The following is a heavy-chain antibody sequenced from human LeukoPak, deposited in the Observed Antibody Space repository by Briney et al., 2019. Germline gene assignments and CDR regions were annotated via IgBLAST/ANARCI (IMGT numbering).Heavy chain of an antibody. CDR1: GGSISSRSYY. J-gene: IGHJ4*02. Sequence: SETLSLTCTVSGGSISSRSYYWGWIRQPPGKGLEWIGSIYYSGSAYYNPSLKSRVTISLDTSKNQFSLKLSSVTAADTAVYYCASGVLYDSSGYWYYFDYWGQGTLVTVSS. CDR3: ASGVLYDSSGYWYYFDY. D-gene: IGHD3-22*01. CDR2: IYYSGSA. V-gene: IGHV4-39*01.